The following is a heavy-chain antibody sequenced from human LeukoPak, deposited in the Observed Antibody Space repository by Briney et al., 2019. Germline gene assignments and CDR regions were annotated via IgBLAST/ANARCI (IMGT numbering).Heavy chain of an antibody. CDR2: IGYGGRFK. J-gene: IGHJ4*02. V-gene: IGHV3-30*04. CDR1: GFTFNNYP. D-gene: IGHD3-10*01. CDR3: ARDPRTGSPDYFDY. Sequence: GGSPRLSCATSGFTFNNYPMHWVRQAPRKGQEWVAIIGYGGRFKLHSDSVKGRFTISRNDSKTRRYLQMNSLRPEDTAVYYCARDPRTGSPDYFDYWGQGTLVTVST.